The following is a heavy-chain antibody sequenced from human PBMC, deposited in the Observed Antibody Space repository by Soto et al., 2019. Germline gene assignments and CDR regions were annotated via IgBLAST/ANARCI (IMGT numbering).Heavy chain of an antibody. Sequence: QVQLLQSGAEVKKPGASVKVSCKASGYTFTNYGITWVRQAPGQGLEWMGWISAYNGDTHYTQRLQGRVTMTADTSTGTAYMELRGLRSDDTAVYYCASVRQLVGYFYYYRDVWGKGTTVTVSS. D-gene: IGHD6-6*01. J-gene: IGHJ6*03. CDR1: GYTFTNYG. CDR3: ASVRQLVGYFYYYRDV. V-gene: IGHV1-18*01. CDR2: ISAYNGDT.